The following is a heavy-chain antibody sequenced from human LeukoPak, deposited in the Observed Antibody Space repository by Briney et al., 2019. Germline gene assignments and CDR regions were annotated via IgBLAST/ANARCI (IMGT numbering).Heavy chain of an antibody. D-gene: IGHD5-18*01. CDR3: ARDPGYSYGYDY. Sequence: GGSLRLSCAASGFTVSDNYMSWVRQAPGKGLDWVSIIYSDGRTFYADSVKGRFTISRDNSKNAVYLQMNSLRVEDTAVYYCARDPGYSYGYDYWGQGTLVTVSS. V-gene: IGHV3-66*01. CDR1: GFTVSDNY. CDR2: IYSDGRT. J-gene: IGHJ4*02.